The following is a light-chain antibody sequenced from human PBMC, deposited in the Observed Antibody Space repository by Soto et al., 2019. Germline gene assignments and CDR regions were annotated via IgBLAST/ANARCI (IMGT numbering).Light chain of an antibody. J-gene: IGKJ1*01. V-gene: IGKV3-15*01. Sequence: IVLTQSPGTLSLSPGERVTLSCRASQSVDINLAWYQQKPGQAPRLLIYGASTRATDMPGRFSGRGAGAEFTLTISSLQSEDFAVYYCQQYRSWPRTFGQGTKVDIK. CDR3: QQYRSWPRT. CDR2: GAS. CDR1: QSVDIN.